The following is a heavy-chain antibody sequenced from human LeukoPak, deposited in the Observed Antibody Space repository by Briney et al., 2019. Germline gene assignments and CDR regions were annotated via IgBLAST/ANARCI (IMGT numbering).Heavy chain of an antibody. D-gene: IGHD6-19*01. CDR2: ISGSGGST. J-gene: IGHJ4*02. CDR1: GFTFSSYW. V-gene: IGHV3-23*01. Sequence: GGSLRLSCAASGFTFSSYWMNWARQAPGKGLEWVSAISGSGGSTYYADSVKGRFTISRDNSKNTLYLQMNSLRAEDTAVYYCAKGVAVAGPPLYYFDYWGQGTLVTVSS. CDR3: AKGVAVAGPPLYYFDY.